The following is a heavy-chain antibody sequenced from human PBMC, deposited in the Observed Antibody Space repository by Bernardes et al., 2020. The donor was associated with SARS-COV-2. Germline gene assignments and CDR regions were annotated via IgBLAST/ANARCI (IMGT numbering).Heavy chain of an antibody. D-gene: IGHD3-9*01. V-gene: IGHV4-59*08. CDR1: GGSINSCY. CDR2: IYYSGST. CDR3: AGHLPRGPDTGYNFENYFGY. J-gene: IGHJ4*02. Sequence: SETLSLTCTVSGGSINSCYWSWIRQPPGQGLEWIGYIYYSGSTNYNSSLKSRVTMSVDASKNQFSLKLSSVTAADTAVYYCAGHLPRGPDTGYNFENYFGYRGQETLVTVP.